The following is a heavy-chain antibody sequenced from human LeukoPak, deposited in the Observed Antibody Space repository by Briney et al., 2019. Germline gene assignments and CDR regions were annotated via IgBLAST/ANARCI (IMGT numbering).Heavy chain of an antibody. CDR2: IKQDGGEK. D-gene: IGHD1-26*01. CDR3: TRLGGSYYTH. Sequence: GGSLRLSCAASGFTFSSYWMSWVRQAPGKGLEWVANIKQDGGEKYYVDSVKGRFTIPRDNAKNSLFLQMNSLRAEDTAVYYCTRLGGSYYTHWGQGTLVTVSS. V-gene: IGHV3-7*01. J-gene: IGHJ4*02. CDR1: GFTFSSYW.